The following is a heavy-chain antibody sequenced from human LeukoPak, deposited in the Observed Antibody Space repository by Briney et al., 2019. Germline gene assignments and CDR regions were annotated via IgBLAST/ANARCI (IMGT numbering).Heavy chain of an antibody. V-gene: IGHV3-30*18. J-gene: IGHJ4*02. CDR1: GFIFSSYG. CDR2: ISYDGSNK. Sequence: GGSLRLSCAASGFIFSSYGMHWVRQAPGKGLEWVAVISYDGSNKYYADSVKGRFTISRDNSRNTLYLQMNSLRAEDTAVYYCAKDSRLTTLTTGYYFDYWGQGTLVTVSS. CDR3: AKDSRLTTLTTGYYFDY. D-gene: IGHD4-17*01.